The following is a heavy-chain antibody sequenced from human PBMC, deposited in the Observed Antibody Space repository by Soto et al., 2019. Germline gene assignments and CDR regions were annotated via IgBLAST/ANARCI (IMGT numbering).Heavy chain of an antibody. V-gene: IGHV1-3*04. Sequence: QVQVVQSGAGVKKRGATANVSCKASGYRFTAYDMHWVRQAPGQRLEWLGWINTATGDTKYSPSFQGRVTLTRDTSSTTAYMELSGLRFEDTAVYYCARTRGYCSGGSCYPLDYWGQGTLVTVSS. J-gene: IGHJ4*02. CDR2: INTATGDT. CDR1: GYRFTAYD. D-gene: IGHD2-15*01. CDR3: ARTRGYCSGGSCYPLDY.